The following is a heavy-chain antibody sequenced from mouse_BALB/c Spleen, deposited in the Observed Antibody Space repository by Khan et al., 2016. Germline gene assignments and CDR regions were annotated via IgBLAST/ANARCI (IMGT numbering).Heavy chain of an antibody. CDR2: ILLGSGNS. CDR3: ARAWYSMDY. Sequence: QVQLKESGAELMKPGASVKISCKATGYTFSNYWIEWVKQRPGHGLEWMGDILLGSGNSNYNENLKGKATFTADTSSNTAYMQLSSLTSEDSAVYYCARAWYSMDYWGQGTSVTVSS. CDR1: GYTFSNYW. V-gene: IGHV1-9*01. J-gene: IGHJ4*01.